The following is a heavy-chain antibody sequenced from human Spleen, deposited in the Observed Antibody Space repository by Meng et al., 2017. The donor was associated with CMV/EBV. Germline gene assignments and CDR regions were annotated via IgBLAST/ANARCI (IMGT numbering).Heavy chain of an antibody. CDR3: ARDNARYCSTTSCHTSFGMDV. CDR2: IYYSGST. D-gene: IGHD2-2*01. Sequence: LRLSCTVSGDSVSSSDYYWTWIRLPPGKGLEWIGYIYYSGSTNYNPSLKSRVTISVDTSKNQFSLKLRSVTAADTAVYYCARDNARYCSTTSCHTSFGMDVWGQGTTVTVSS. J-gene: IGHJ6*02. CDR1: GDSVSSSDYY. V-gene: IGHV4-61*08.